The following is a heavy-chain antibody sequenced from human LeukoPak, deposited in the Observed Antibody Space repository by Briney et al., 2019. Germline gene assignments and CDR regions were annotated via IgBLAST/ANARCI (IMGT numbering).Heavy chain of an antibody. Sequence: SVQVSCKASGGTFSSYAISWVRQAPGQGLEWMGGIIPIFGTANYAQKFQGRVTITTDESTSTAYMDLSSLRSEDTAVYYCARATLATSYYYYYMDVWGKGTTVTVSS. CDR2: IIPIFGTA. V-gene: IGHV1-69*05. CDR1: GGTFSSYA. CDR3: ARATLATSYYYYYMDV. D-gene: IGHD2-15*01. J-gene: IGHJ6*03.